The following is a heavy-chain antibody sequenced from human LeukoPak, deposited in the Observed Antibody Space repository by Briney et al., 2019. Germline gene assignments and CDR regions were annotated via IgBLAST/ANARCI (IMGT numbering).Heavy chain of an antibody. D-gene: IGHD6-19*01. CDR2: IYYTGST. J-gene: IGHJ4*02. CDR3: VKSGGYGLIDY. V-gene: IGHV4-39*01. Sequence: SETLSLTCTVSGGSISSSSYYWGWIRQPPGKGLEWIGNIYYTGSTYYNASLQSRVTISIDMSKNQFSLRLSSVTAADTAMYYCVKSGGYGLIDYWGQGTLVTVSS. CDR1: GGSISSSSYY.